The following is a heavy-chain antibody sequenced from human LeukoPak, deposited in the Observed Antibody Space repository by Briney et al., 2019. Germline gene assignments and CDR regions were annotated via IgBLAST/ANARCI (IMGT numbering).Heavy chain of an antibody. D-gene: IGHD3-3*01. CDR1: GGSVSSGSYY. CDR3: ARVPSSDTTTIFGVVATVGWGAFDI. CDR2: IYYSGST. Sequence: SETLSLTCTVSGGSVSSGSYYWSWIRQPPGKGLEWIGYIYYSGSTNYNASLMSRVTISVDTSKNQFSLKLSSVTAADTAVYYCARVPSSDTTTIFGVVATVGWGAFDIWGQGTMVTVSS. J-gene: IGHJ3*02. V-gene: IGHV4-61*01.